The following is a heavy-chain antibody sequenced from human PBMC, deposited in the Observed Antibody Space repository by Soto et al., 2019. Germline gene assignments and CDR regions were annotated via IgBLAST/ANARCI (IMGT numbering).Heavy chain of an antibody. D-gene: IGHD4-17*01. CDR3: TRDLDYGGNSEDFDI. Sequence: PGESLKISCKGSEFSLTTYWIAWVRQMPGEGLKWMGIIYPDDSRTTYSPSFQGQVTISADKSINTAYLQWSSLKASDTAMYYCTRDLDYGGNSEDFDIWGQGTRVTVSS. J-gene: IGHJ3*02. CDR1: EFSLTTYW. CDR2: IYPDDSRT. V-gene: IGHV5-51*01.